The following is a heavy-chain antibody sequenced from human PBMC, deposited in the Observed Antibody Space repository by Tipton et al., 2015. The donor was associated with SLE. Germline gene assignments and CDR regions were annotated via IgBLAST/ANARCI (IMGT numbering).Heavy chain of an antibody. Sequence: TLSLTCAVSGYSISSGYYWGWIRQPPGKGLEWIGSIYHSGSTYYNPSLKSRVTKSVDTSKNQFSLKLSSVTAADTAVYYCARHVRVEPHDAFDTWGQGTMVTVSS. V-gene: IGHV4-38-2*01. CDR2: IYHSGST. CDR3: ARHVRVEPHDAFDT. D-gene: IGHD3-10*02. CDR1: GYSISSGYY. J-gene: IGHJ3*02.